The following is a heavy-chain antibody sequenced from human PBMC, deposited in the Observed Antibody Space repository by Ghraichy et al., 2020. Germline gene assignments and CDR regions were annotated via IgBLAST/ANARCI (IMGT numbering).Heavy chain of an antibody. Sequence: SETLSLTCTVSGGSISSSTSYWVWIRQPPGKGMEGIGSIFYSEITHDNPSRKSRVTISVDPSKSQFSLRLRSVTAADTAVYYCSRHWVVPAAGGFDYWGQGTLVTVSS. D-gene: IGHD2-2*01. J-gene: IGHJ4*02. V-gene: IGHV4-39*01. CDR2: IFYSEIT. CDR1: GGSISSSTSY. CDR3: SRHWVVPAAGGFDY.